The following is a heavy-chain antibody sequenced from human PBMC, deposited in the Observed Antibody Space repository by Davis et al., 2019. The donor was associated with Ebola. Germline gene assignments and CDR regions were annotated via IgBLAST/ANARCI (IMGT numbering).Heavy chain of an antibody. Sequence: GGSLSLSCAASGFTSSSYEMNWVRQAPGKGLEWVSYISSSGSTIYYADSVKGRFTISRDNAKNSLYLQMNSLRAEDTAVYYCAKDSPSVGFGMDVWGQGTTVTVSS. CDR3: AKDSPSVGFGMDV. J-gene: IGHJ6*02. D-gene: IGHD4-23*01. CDR1: GFTSSSYE. V-gene: IGHV3-48*03. CDR2: ISSSGSTI.